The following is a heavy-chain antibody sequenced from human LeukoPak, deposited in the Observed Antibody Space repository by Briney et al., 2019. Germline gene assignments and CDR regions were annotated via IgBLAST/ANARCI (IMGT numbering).Heavy chain of an antibody. Sequence: GGSLRLSCAASGFIFDNYAMHWVRLPPGKGLEWVSGISYNGGVVAYMDSVKGRFTISRDNAENSLYLQMTSLKPEDAALYYCAKIAVPVPGRYHIDVGGKGTTVPVSS. D-gene: IGHD2-21*01. V-gene: IGHV3-9*01. CDR1: GFIFDNYA. J-gene: IGHJ6*03. CDR3: AKIAVPVPGRYHIDV. CDR2: ISYNGGVV.